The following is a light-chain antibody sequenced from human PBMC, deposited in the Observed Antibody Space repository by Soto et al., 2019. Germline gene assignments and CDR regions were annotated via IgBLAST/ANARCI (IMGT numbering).Light chain of an antibody. CDR1: SSDVGGYNY. CDR3: SSYTSSSPHVV. Sequence: QSALTQPDSVSGSPGQSLTISCTGTSSDVGGYNYVSWYQQHPGKAPKLMIYDVSNRPSGVSNRFSVSKSGNTASLTISGLQAEDEADYYCSSYTSSSPHVVFGGGTQLTVL. V-gene: IGLV2-14*01. CDR2: DVS. J-gene: IGLJ2*01.